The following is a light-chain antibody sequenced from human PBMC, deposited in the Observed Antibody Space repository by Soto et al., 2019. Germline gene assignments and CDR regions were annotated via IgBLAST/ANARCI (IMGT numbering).Light chain of an antibody. V-gene: IGKV1-9*01. CDR1: QGISSY. Sequence: GDRVTITCRASQGISSYLAWYQQEPGKAPKLLIYAASTLQSGVPSRFSGSGSGTDFTLTISSLQPEDFATYYCQQLHGYPITFGQGTRLEIK. J-gene: IGKJ5*01. CDR3: QQLHGYPIT. CDR2: AAS.